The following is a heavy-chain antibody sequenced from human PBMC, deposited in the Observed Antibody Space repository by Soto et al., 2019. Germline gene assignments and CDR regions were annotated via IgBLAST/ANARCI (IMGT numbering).Heavy chain of an antibody. CDR1: GFRLRSYA. V-gene: IGHV3-64D*06. J-gene: IGHJ6*02. CDR2: IRSIGGDT. Sequence: PGGSLRLSCSASGFRLRSYAMHWVRRAPGKGLEYVAGIRSIGGDTLYADSVKGRFTISRDQPKNTVFLQMSSLRIEDTAVYYCVKGRSGEYYFDAMDVWGQGTTVTVSS. D-gene: IGHD3-9*01. CDR3: VKGRSGEYYFDAMDV.